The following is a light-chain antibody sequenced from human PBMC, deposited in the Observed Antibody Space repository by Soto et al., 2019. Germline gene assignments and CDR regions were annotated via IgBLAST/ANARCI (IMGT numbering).Light chain of an antibody. CDR2: AAS. CDR3: QKYHTYPQLN. Sequence: AIRMTQSPSSFSASTGDRVTITCRASQDISSYLAWYQQKPGKAPKVLIYAASTLQSGVPSRFSGSGSGTDFTLTISGLQSEDFATYYCQKYHTYPQLNFGGGTKVEIK. J-gene: IGKJ4*01. V-gene: IGKV1-8*01. CDR1: QDISSY.